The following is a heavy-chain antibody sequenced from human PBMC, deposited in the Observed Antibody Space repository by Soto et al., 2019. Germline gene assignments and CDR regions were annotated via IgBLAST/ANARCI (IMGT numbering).Heavy chain of an antibody. Sequence: GGSLRLSCAASGFTFSSYAMHWVRQAPGKGLEWVAVISYDGSNKYYADSVKGRFTISRDNSKNTLYLQMNSLRAEDTAVYYCAREGPPSSWYTPQAPVYFDYWGQGTLVTVSS. D-gene: IGHD6-13*01. CDR2: ISYDGSNK. CDR3: AREGPPSSWYTPQAPVYFDY. J-gene: IGHJ4*02. V-gene: IGHV3-30-3*01. CDR1: GFTFSSYA.